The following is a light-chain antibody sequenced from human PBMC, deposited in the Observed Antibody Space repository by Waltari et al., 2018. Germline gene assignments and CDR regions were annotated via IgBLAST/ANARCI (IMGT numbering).Light chain of an antibody. CDR2: DTS. Sequence: QAVVTQEPSLTVSPGGTVTLPCVSSTGPVTSSHYPFWFQQKPGQAPRTLIFDTSNKHSWTPARFSGSLLGGKAALTLSGAQPEDEAEYYCLLSYNGLGVFGGGTKLTV. J-gene: IGLJ3*02. CDR3: LLSYNGLGV. V-gene: IGLV7-46*01. CDR1: TGPVTSSHY.